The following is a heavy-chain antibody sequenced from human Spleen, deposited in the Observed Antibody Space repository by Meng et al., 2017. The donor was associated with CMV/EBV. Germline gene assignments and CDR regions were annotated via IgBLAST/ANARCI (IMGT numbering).Heavy chain of an antibody. Sequence: ASVKVSCKASGYTFTGYYIHWIRQAPGQGLEWLGWMNPNGGGTYSAQKFQGRVSMTRDTSINTAYMELSRLRFDDTAVYYCARDRASYDSSGYLYGMDVWGQGTTVTVSS. V-gene: IGHV1-2*02. J-gene: IGHJ6*02. CDR2: MNPNGGGT. D-gene: IGHD3-22*01. CDR1: GYTFTGYY. CDR3: ARDRASYDSSGYLYGMDV.